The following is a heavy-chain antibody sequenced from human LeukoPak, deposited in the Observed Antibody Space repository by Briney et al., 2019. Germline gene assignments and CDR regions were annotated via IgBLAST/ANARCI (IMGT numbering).Heavy chain of an antibody. CDR3: ARAPDYGDFPFDY. CDR1: GYTFTSYD. D-gene: IGHD4-17*01. CDR2: IIPIFGTA. J-gene: IGHJ4*02. Sequence: SVKVSCKASGYTFTSYDINWVRQATGQGLEWMGGIIPIFGTANYAQKFQGRVTITADESTSTAYMELSSLRSEDTAVYYCARAPDYGDFPFDYWGQGTLVTVSS. V-gene: IGHV1-69*13.